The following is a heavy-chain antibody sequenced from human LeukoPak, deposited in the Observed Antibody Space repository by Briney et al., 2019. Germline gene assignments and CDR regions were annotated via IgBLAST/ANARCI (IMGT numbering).Heavy chain of an antibody. V-gene: IGHV3-30*03. J-gene: IGHJ3*02. CDR1: GFTFSNYG. CDR2: ISYDGNNK. D-gene: IGHD3-22*01. Sequence: GGSLRLSCAASGFTFSNYGMHWVRQAPGKGPEWVALISYDGNNKYYADSVKGRFTISRDNYKNTLDLQMNSLRPEDTAVFYCARGGYYYDSSGGAFDIWGRGTVVTVSS. CDR3: ARGGYYYDSSGGAFDI.